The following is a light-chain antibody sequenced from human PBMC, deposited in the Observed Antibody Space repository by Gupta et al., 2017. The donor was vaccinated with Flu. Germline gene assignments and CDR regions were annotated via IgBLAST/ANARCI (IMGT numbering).Light chain of an antibody. CDR3: QQYDITPIT. Sequence: ATGSMSTVECTSSSCSACHSISNNWLAWYQQKPGQPPKLLIYWASSRASGVPDRFSGSGSGTDFTLTIRSLQAEDVAVYYCQQYDITPITFGQGTKVEIK. CDR1: HSISNNW. J-gene: IGKJ2*01. CDR2: WAS. V-gene: IGKV3-20*01.